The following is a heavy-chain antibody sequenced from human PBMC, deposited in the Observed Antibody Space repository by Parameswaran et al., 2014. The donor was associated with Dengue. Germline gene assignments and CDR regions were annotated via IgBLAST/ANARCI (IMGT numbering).Heavy chain of an antibody. J-gene: IGHJ6*02. D-gene: IGHD6-13*01. Sequence: WVRQAPGQRLEWMGWINAGNGNTKYSQKFQGRVTITRDTSASTAYMELSSLRSEDTAVYYCARGAAAGINCYYYGMDVWGQGTTVTVSS. CDR2: INAGNGNT. CDR3: ARGAAAGINCYYYGMDV. V-gene: IGHV1-3*01.